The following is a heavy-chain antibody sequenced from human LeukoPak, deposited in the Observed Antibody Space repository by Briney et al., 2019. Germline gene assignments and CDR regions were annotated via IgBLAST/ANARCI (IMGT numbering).Heavy chain of an antibody. CDR2: ISYDGSNK. Sequence: PGGSLRLSCAASEFTFTTYAMHWVRQAPGKGLEWVAVISYDGSNKYYADSMKGRFTISRDNSKNTLYLQMDSLRAEDTAVYFCARDATTAVGVVYMDVWGRGTTVTISS. D-gene: IGHD6-13*01. CDR3: ARDATTAVGVVYMDV. V-gene: IGHV3-30*04. CDR1: EFTFTTYA. J-gene: IGHJ6*03.